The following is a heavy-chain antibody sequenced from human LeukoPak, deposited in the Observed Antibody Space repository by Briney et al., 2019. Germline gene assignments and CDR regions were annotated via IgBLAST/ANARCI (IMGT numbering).Heavy chain of an antibody. CDR1: GFTFSSYG. CDR3: ARKGAYCSGGVCLDF. J-gene: IGHJ4*02. V-gene: IGHV3-33*08. D-gene: IGHD2-8*02. CDR2: IWYDGSNK. Sequence: PGRSLRLSCAASGFTFSSYGMHWVRQAPGKGLEWVAVIWYDGSNKYYADSVKGRFTISRDNSKNTLYLQMNSLRAEDTAVYYCARKGAYCSGGVCLDFWGQGALVTVS.